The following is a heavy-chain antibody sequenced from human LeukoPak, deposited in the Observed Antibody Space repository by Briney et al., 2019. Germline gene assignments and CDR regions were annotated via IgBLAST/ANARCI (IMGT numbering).Heavy chain of an antibody. CDR2: IYYSGST. D-gene: IGHD1-26*01. CDR3: ARQETWELLWDNNPGDAFDI. V-gene: IGHV4-39*01. Sequence: PSETLSLTCTVSGGSISSYYWGWIRQPPGKGLEWIGSIYYSGSTYYNPSLKSRVTISVDTSKNQFSLKLSSVTAADTAVYYCARQETWELLWDNNPGDAFDIWGQGTMVTVSS. CDR1: GGSISSYY. J-gene: IGHJ3*02.